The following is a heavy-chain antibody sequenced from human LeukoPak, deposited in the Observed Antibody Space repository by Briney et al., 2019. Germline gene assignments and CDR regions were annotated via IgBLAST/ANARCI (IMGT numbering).Heavy chain of an antibody. CDR1: GFTFSNYA. CDR3: AKVGYYDSSGYRKYYFDY. V-gene: IGHV3-23*01. Sequence: GGSLRLSCAASGFTFSNYAMSWVRQAPGKGLEWVSAISGSGDNTYYADSVKGRFTVSRDNSKNTLYVQMKSLRAEDTAVYYCAKVGYYDSSGYRKYYFDYWGQGTLVTVSS. CDR2: ISGSGDNT. D-gene: IGHD3-22*01. J-gene: IGHJ4*02.